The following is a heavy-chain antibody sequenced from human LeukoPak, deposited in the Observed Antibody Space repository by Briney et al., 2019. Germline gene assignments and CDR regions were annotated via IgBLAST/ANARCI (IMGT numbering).Heavy chain of an antibody. CDR3: AKGRAYDSSGNPYWHFDL. V-gene: IGHV3-23*01. D-gene: IGHD3-22*01. CDR2: ISGGGDRT. J-gene: IGHJ2*01. CDR1: GFTFSSYG. Sequence: PGGTLRLSCAASGFTFSSYGMSWVRQAPGKGLNWVSAISGGGDRTFYADSVKGRFTISRDNSENTLDLQMKSLRAEDTAIYYCAKGRAYDSSGNPYWHFDLWGRGTLVTVSS.